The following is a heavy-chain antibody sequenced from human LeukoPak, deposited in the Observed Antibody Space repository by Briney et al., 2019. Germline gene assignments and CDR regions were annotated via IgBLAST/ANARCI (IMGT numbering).Heavy chain of an antibody. D-gene: IGHD3-22*01. CDR3: AQEGGDSSGYDD. CDR2: IRGSGDST. J-gene: IGHJ4*02. V-gene: IGHV3-23*01. Sequence: QAGGSLRLSCAASGFIFSSYGMSWVRQAPGKGLEWVSGIRGSGDSTTYADSVKGRFTVSRDNSKNTLYLQMNSLRAEDTAVYYCAQEGGDSSGYDDWGQGTLVTVSS. CDR1: GFIFSSYG.